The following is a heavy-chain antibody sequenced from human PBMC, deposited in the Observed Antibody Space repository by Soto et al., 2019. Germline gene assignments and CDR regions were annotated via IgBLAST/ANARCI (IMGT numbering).Heavy chain of an antibody. J-gene: IGHJ3*02. CDR3: ARGMAHYYDSSGHAFDI. CDR2: IYHSGST. D-gene: IGHD3-22*01. Sequence: QLQLQESGSGLVKPSQTLFLTCAVSGGSISSGGYSWSWIRQPPGKGLEWIGYIYHSGSTYYNPSLKSRVTISVDRSKNQFSLKLSSVTAADTAVYYCARGMAHYYDSSGHAFDIWGQGTMVTVSS. V-gene: IGHV4-30-2*01. CDR1: GGSISSGGYS.